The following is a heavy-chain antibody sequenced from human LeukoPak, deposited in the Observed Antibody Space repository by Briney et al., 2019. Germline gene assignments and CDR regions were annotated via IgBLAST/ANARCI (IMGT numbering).Heavy chain of an antibody. Sequence: GRSLRLSCAASGFTFSSYAMHWVRQAPGKGLEWVAVISYDGSNKYYADSVKGRFTISRDNSKSTLYLQMNSLRAEDTAVYYCARDPTMIVSLVDYWGQGALVTVSS. CDR3: ARDPTMIVSLVDY. CDR1: GFTFSSYA. V-gene: IGHV3-30-3*01. J-gene: IGHJ4*02. CDR2: ISYDGSNK. D-gene: IGHD3-22*01.